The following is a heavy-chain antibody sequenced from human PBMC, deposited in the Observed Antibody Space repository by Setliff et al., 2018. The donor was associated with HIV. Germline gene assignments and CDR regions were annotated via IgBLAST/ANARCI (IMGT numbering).Heavy chain of an antibody. J-gene: IGHJ4*02. Sequence: ASVKVSCKASGNSFHSYAFSWVRQAPGQGLEWMGGIIPLFGSANYAQKFQGRVTITADESTSTAYMELSSLRSEDTAIYYCARDPYGYCTTTTCYVPGYWGQGTLVTVSS. D-gene: IGHD2-2*03. V-gene: IGHV1-69*13. CDR2: IIPLFGSA. CDR3: ARDPYGYCTTTTCYVPGY. CDR1: GNSFHSYA.